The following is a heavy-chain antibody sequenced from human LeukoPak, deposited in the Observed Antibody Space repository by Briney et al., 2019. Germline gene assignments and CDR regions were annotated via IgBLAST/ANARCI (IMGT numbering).Heavy chain of an antibody. CDR3: ARVYDSSGYTPYDAFDI. CDR2: IYYSGST. J-gene: IGHJ3*02. D-gene: IGHD3-22*01. V-gene: IGHV4-31*03. CDR1: GGSISSAGYY. Sequence: SQTLSLTCTVPGGSISSAGYYWSWIRHHPGRGLEWIGYIYYSGSTYYNPSLKSRVTISVDTSKNQFSLKLSSVTAADTAVYYCARVYDSSGYTPYDAFDIWGQGTMVTVSS.